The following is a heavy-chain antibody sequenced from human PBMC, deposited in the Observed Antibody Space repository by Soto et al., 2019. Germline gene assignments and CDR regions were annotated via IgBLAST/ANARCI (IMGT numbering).Heavy chain of an antibody. J-gene: IGHJ3*02. CDR1: GFTFRDYS. CDR3: ARDPSLMVTFGGVIAYDAFDI. V-gene: IGHV3-48*01. CDR2: IDNSSRII. Sequence: GGSLRLSCAASGFTFRDYSMNWVRQAPGKGLEWLSYIDNSSRIIYYADSVKGRFTISRDNAKDSLYLQMNSLRTEDTAVYYCARDPSLMVTFGGVIAYDAFDIWGQGAMVTVSS. D-gene: IGHD3-16*02.